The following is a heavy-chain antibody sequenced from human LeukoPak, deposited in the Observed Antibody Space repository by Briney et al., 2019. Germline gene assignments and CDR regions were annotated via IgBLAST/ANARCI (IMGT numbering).Heavy chain of an antibody. J-gene: IGHJ6*04. D-gene: IGHD2-2*01. CDR2: ISGSGSNT. CDR3: AKGADIVVVPGGMDV. Sequence: GGSLRLFCAASGFTFSSYAMSWVRQAPGKGLEWVSAISGSGSNTYYADSVKGRFTISRDNSKNTLYLQMNSLRAEDTAVYYCAKGADIVVVPGGMDVWGKGTTVTVSS. V-gene: IGHV3-23*01. CDR1: GFTFSSYA.